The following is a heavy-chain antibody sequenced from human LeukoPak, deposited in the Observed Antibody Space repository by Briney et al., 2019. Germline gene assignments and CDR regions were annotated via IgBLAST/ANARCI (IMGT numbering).Heavy chain of an antibody. J-gene: IGHJ5*02. D-gene: IGHD2-2*03. Sequence: SETLSLTCSVSGGPISSSDYYWGWIRQPPGKGLEWIGRISYTGNTYYTPSLKSRVTISVDTSNNLFSLRLSSVTAADTAVYYCARLWIVATWFDAWGQGALVTVSS. CDR2: ISYTGNT. CDR3: ARLWIVATWFDA. CDR1: GGPISSSDYY. V-gene: IGHV4-39*02.